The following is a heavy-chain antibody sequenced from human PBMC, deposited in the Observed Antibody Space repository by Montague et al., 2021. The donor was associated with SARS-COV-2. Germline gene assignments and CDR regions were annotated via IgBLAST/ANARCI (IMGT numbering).Heavy chain of an antibody. CDR3: ARGGGDSADYYYYAMDV. CDR2: IYNNGST. CDR1: GDSIGNYY. V-gene: IGHV4-59*01. Sequence: SEILSLTCTVSGDSIGNYYWSWIRQPPGKGLQWIGYIYNNGSTNCNTSLKSRVTLSIDTSKNQFSLKLTSVTAADTAVYYCARGGGDSADYYYYAMDVWGQGTTVTVSS. J-gene: IGHJ6*02. D-gene: IGHD2-21*02.